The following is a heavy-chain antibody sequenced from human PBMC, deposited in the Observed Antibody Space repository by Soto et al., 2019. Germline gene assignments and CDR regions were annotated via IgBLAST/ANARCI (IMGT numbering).Heavy chain of an antibody. CDR2: ISSSSSTI. Sequence: GGSLRLSCAASGFTFSSYSMNWVRQAPGKGLEWVSYISSSSSTIYYADSVKGRFTISRDNAKNSLYLQMNSLRDEDTAVYYCARDITPRISMIVVVSVNAFDIWGQGTMVTVSS. CDR3: ARDITPRISMIVVVSVNAFDI. V-gene: IGHV3-48*02. J-gene: IGHJ3*02. CDR1: GFTFSSYS. D-gene: IGHD3-22*01.